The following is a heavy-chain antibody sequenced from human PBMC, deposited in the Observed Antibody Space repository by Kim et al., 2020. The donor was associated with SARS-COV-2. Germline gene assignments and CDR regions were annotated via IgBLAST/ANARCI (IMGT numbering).Heavy chain of an antibody. CDR3: ASAYGGNPYYYYGMDV. D-gene: IGHD4-17*01. J-gene: IGHJ6*02. V-gene: IGHV5-51*01. Sequence: GESLKISCKGSGYSFTSYWIGWVRQMPGKGLEWMGIIYPGGSDTRDSPSFQGQVTISADKSISTAYLQWSSLKASDTAMYYCASAYGGNPYYYYGMDVWGQGTTVTVSS. CDR1: GYSFTSYW. CDR2: IYPGGSDT.